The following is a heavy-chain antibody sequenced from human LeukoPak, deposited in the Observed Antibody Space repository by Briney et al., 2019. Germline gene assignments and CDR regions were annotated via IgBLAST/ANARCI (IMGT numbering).Heavy chain of an antibody. J-gene: IGHJ3*02. CDR2: IWYDGSNK. CDR1: GFTFSSYG. Sequence: PGRSLRLSCAASGFTFSSYGMHWVRQAPGKGLEWVAVIWYDGSNKYYADSVKGRFTISGDNSKNTLYLQMNSLRAEDTAVYYCALGVRGFDAFDIWGQGTMVTVSS. D-gene: IGHD3-10*01. CDR3: ALGVRGFDAFDI. V-gene: IGHV3-33*01.